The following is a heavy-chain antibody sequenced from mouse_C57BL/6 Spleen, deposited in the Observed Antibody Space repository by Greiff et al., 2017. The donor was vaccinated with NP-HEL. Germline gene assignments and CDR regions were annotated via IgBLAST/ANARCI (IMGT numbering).Heavy chain of an antibody. Sequence: QVQLQQSGAELAKPGASVKLSCKASGYTFTSYWMHWVEQRPGQGLEWIGYINPSSGYTKYNQKFKDKATVTADKSSSTAYMQLSSLTSEDSAVYYGARVGDGYYVGAMGDWGQGTSVTVAS. D-gene: IGHD2-3*01. CDR2: INPSSGYT. CDR3: ARVGDGYYVGAMGD. CDR1: GYTFTSYW. J-gene: IGHJ4*01. V-gene: IGHV1-7*01.